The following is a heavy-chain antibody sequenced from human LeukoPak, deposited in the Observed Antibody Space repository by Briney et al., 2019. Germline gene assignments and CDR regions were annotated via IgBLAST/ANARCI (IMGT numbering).Heavy chain of an antibody. V-gene: IGHV1-18*01. J-gene: IGHJ5*02. CDR2: IGTYGGDT. CDR1: TSR. CDR3: ASDLLNFSDDTGYNRDSGA. D-gene: IGHD3-3*01. Sequence: GASVKVSCKATSRISWVRQAPGQGLEWMGWIGTYGGDTYCAQKFQGRITVTTDTSTSTVYMELWNLRSDDTAVYYCASDLLNFSDDTGYNRDSGAWCEGSLVTVSS.